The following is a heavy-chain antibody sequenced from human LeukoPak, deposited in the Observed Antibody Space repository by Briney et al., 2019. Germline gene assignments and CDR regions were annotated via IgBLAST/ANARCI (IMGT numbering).Heavy chain of an antibody. D-gene: IGHD2-2*01. Sequence: PGGSLTLSCAASGFTFSAYGMHWVRQAPGKGLEWVAVIWSDGGKSYNSDSVKGRFTISRDNSKNTLYLQMNSLRADDTAVYYCATDSIGPATDFDYWGQGTLVTVSS. J-gene: IGHJ4*02. CDR2: IWSDGGKS. CDR1: GFTFSAYG. CDR3: ATDSIGPATDFDY. V-gene: IGHV3-33*01.